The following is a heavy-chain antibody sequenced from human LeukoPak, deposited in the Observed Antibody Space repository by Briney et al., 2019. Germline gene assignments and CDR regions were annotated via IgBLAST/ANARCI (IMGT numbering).Heavy chain of an antibody. CDR1: GYTFTNHY. CDR3: ARALSFGEIIAPYYFDY. D-gene: IGHD3-16*02. V-gene: IGHV1-46*01. Sequence: ASVKVSCKASGYTFTNHYMHWVRQAPGQGLEWMGIINPSGGSTNNPQKFQGRFTMTRDTSTSTVYMGLSSLRFEDTAVYYCARALSFGEIIAPYYFDYWGQGTLVTVSS. CDR2: INPSGGST. J-gene: IGHJ4*02.